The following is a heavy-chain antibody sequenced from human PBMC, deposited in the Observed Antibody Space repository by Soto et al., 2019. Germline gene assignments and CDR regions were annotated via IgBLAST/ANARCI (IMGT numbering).Heavy chain of an antibody. D-gene: IGHD2-2*02. V-gene: IGHV3-7*03. CDR3: ARDRGWRDIVVVPAALHWFDP. CDR2: IKQDGSEK. J-gene: IGHJ5*02. CDR1: GFTFSSYW. Sequence: VQLVESGGGLVQPGGSLRLSCAASGFTFSSYWMSWVRQAPGKGLEWVANIKQDGSEKYYVDSVKGRFTISRDNAKNSLYLQMNSLRAEDTAVYYCARDRGWRDIVVVPAALHWFDPWGQGTLVTVSS.